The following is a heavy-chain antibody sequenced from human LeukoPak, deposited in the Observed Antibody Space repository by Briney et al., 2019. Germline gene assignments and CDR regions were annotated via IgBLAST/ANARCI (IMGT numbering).Heavy chain of an antibody. Sequence: SETLSLTCAVYGDSFSGYYWSWIRQPPGRGLEWIGEINHSGSTNYNPSLKSRVTISVDTSKNQFSLKLSSVTAADTAVYYCARGHLWYNYGSGSYYFDYWGQGTLVTVS. V-gene: IGHV4-34*01. CDR2: INHSGST. CDR3: ARGHLWYNYGSGSYYFDY. D-gene: IGHD3-10*01. J-gene: IGHJ4*02. CDR1: GDSFSGYY.